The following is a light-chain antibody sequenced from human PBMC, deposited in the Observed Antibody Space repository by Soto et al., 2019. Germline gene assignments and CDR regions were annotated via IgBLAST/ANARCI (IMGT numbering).Light chain of an antibody. CDR3: SSYPGSSNG. CDR2: EVN. J-gene: IGLJ1*01. Sequence: QSVLTQPPSASGSPGQSVAISCTGTSSDVGGYNYVSWYQQHPGKAPKLMIYEVNKRPSGVPDRFSGSKSGNTASLTVSGLQAEDEADYYRSSYPGSSNGLGPGTKVT. V-gene: IGLV2-8*01. CDR1: SSDVGGYNY.